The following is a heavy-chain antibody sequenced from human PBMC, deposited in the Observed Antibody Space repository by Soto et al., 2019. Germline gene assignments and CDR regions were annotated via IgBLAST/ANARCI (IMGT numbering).Heavy chain of an antibody. D-gene: IGHD3-22*01. V-gene: IGHV1-18*04. CDR2: ISGHNGNT. J-gene: IGHJ4*02. CDR1: GYSFTSYG. CDR3: ARHRFNYYDDTVYYYFDY. Sequence: ASVKVSCKASGYSFTSYGISWVRQAPGQAPEWMGWISGHNGNTNHPQSLQGRVTMTTDTSRNTAYMELRSLRSDDTAVYYCARHRFNYYDDTVYYYFDYSGQGTLVTVS.